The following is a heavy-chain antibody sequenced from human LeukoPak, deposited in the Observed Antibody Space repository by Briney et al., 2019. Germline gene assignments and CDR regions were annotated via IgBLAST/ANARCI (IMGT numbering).Heavy chain of an antibody. D-gene: IGHD6-13*01. Sequence: SETLSLTCTVSGGSISSSSYYWGWIRQPPGKGLEWIGSIYYSGSTYYNPSLKSRVTISVDTSKNQFSLKLSSVTAADTAVYYCARGEAGAAAGTREGYYFDYWGQGTLVTVSS. J-gene: IGHJ4*02. CDR2: IYYSGST. V-gene: IGHV4-39*01. CDR1: GGSISSSSYY. CDR3: ARGEAGAAAGTREGYYFDY.